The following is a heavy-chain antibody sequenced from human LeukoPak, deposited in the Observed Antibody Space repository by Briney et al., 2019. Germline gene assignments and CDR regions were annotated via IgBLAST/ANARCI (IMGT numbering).Heavy chain of an antibody. D-gene: IGHD1-26*01. J-gene: IGHJ4*02. Sequence: GGSLRLSCAASGFTFDDYAMHWVRQAPGKGLEWVSGISWNSGSIGYADSVKGRFTISRDNANNSLFLNMNSLRGEDTAIYFCARDPTSGSHPHFDAWGQGIQVSVSS. CDR1: GFTFDDYA. CDR3: ARDPTSGSHPHFDA. V-gene: IGHV3-9*01. CDR2: ISWNSGSI.